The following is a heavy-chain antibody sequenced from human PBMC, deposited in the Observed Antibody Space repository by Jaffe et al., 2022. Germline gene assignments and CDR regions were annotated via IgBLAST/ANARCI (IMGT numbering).Heavy chain of an antibody. Sequence: QITLKESGPTLVKPTQTLTLTCTFSGFSLSTSGVGVGWIRQPPGKALEWLALIYWNDDKRYSPSLKSRLTITKDTSKNQVVLTMTNMDPVDTATYYCAHVVGAAAGTNWFDPWGQGTLVTVSS. CDR3: AHVVGAAAGTNWFDP. CDR1: GFSLSTSGVG. CDR2: IYWNDDK. J-gene: IGHJ5*02. V-gene: IGHV2-5*01. D-gene: IGHD6-13*01.